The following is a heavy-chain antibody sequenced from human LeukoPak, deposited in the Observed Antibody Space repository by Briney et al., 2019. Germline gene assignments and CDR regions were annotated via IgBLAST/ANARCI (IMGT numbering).Heavy chain of an antibody. CDR3: AREVREQLESCYYYMDV. CDR1: GGTFSSYA. V-gene: IGHV1-69*05. D-gene: IGHD6-6*01. CDR2: IIPIFGTA. J-gene: IGHJ6*03. Sequence: ASVKVSCKASGGTFSSYAISWVRQAPGQGLEWMGGIIPIFGTANYAQKFQGRVTITTDESTSTAYMELSSLRSEDTAVYYCAREVREQLESCYYYMDVWGKGTTVTVSS.